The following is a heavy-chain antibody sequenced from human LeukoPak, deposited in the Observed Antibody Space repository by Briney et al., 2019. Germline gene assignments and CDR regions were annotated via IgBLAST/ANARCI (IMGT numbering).Heavy chain of an antibody. J-gene: IGHJ4*02. CDR3: ARGFADCSGGSCRYYFDY. Sequence: ASVKVSCKASGYTFTSYAMHWVRQAPGQRLEWMGWINAGNGNTKYSQEFQGRVTTTRDTSASTAYMELSSLRSEDMAVYYCARGFADCSGGSCRYYFDYWGQGTLVTVSS. CDR2: INAGNGNT. D-gene: IGHD2-15*01. CDR1: GYTFTSYA. V-gene: IGHV1-3*03.